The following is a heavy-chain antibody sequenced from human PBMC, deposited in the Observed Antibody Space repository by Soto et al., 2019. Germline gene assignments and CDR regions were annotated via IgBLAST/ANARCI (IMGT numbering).Heavy chain of an antibody. J-gene: IGHJ4*02. V-gene: IGHV1-3*01. Sequence: QVQLVQSGAEVKKPGASVKVSCKASGYTITSYAMHWVRQAPGQRLEWMGWINAGNGNTKYSQKFQGRVTITRDTSASTAYMELSSLRSEDTAVYYCASYCSSTSCGGFDYWGQGTLVTVSS. CDR3: ASYCSSTSCGGFDY. D-gene: IGHD2-2*01. CDR2: INAGNGNT. CDR1: GYTITSYA.